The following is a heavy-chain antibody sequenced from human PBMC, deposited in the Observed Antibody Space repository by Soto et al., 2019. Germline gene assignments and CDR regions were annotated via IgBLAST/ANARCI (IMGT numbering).Heavy chain of an antibody. V-gene: IGHV4-30-4*01. Sequence: SETLSLTCTVSGGSISSGDYYWSWIRQPPGKGLEWIGYIYYSGSTYYNPSLKSRVTISVYTSKNQFSLKLSSVTAADTAVYYWARIYARPPWYFDYGGQGPLVTFS. D-gene: IGHD2-2*01. CDR3: ARIYARPPWYFDY. J-gene: IGHJ4*02. CDR2: IYYSGST. CDR1: GGSISSGDYY.